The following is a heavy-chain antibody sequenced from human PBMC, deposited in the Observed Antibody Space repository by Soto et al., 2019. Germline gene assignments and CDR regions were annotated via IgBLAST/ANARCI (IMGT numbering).Heavy chain of an antibody. D-gene: IGHD3-22*01. Sequence: SETLSLTCTVSGGSISSGGYYWSWIRQHPGKGLEWIGYIYDSGSTYYNPSLKSRVTISVDTSKNQFSVKLSSVTAADTAVNYCARYAPVYDYDSSGYCYFDYWGQGNRVTVSS. V-gene: IGHV4-31*03. CDR2: IYDSGST. CDR1: GGSISSGGYY. CDR3: ARYAPVYDYDSSGYCYFDY. J-gene: IGHJ4*03.